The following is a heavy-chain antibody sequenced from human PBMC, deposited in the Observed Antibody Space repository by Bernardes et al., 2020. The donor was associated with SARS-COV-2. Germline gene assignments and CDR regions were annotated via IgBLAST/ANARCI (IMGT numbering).Heavy chain of an antibody. CDR1: GFTFSSYA. J-gene: IGHJ6*03. V-gene: IGHV3-23*01. Sequence: GGSLRLSCAASGFTFSSYAMSWVRQAPGKGLEWVSAISGSGGSTYYADSVKGRFTISRDNSKNTLYLQMNSLRAEDTAVYYCAKFGGYSSSSGYYYMDVWGKGTTVTVSS. D-gene: IGHD6-6*01. CDR2: ISGSGGST. CDR3: AKFGGYSSSSGYYYMDV.